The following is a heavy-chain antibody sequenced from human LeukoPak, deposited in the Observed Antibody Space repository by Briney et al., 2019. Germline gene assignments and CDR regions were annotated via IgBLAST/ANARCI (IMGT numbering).Heavy chain of an antibody. CDR2: IWYDGSNK. CDR3: ARDGLRAAGTHFDY. D-gene: IGHD6-13*01. Sequence: PGGSLRVSCAASGFTFSSYGMHRVRQAPGKGLEWVAVIWYDGSNKYYADSVKGRFTISRDNSKNTLYLQMNSLRAEDTAVYYCARDGLRAAGTHFDYWGQGTLVTVSS. CDR1: GFTFSSYG. V-gene: IGHV3-33*01. J-gene: IGHJ4*02.